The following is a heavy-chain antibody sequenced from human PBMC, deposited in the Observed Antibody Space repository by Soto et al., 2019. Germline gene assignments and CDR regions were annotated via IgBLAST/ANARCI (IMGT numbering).Heavy chain of an antibody. CDR2: ISGSGGST. D-gene: IGHD6-19*01. J-gene: IGHJ4*02. CDR3: AKDQVGAVPGN. CDR1: GFTFSSYA. Sequence: GGSLRLSCAASGFTFSSYAMSWVRQATGKGLEWVSAISGSGGSTYYAASVKGRFTISTDNSKKTLYLPMNSLRAEDTSVYYCAKDQVGAVPGNWGQGTLVTVSS. V-gene: IGHV3-23*01.